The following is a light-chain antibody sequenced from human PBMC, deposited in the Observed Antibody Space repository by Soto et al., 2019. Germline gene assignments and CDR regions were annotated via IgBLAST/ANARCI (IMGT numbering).Light chain of an antibody. CDR2: AAS. CDR3: QQINSFPPT. J-gene: IGKJ4*01. V-gene: IGKV1-12*01. CDR1: QGVSIW. Sequence: DIQMTQSPSSVSASVGDRVTITYRASQGVSIWLAWYQQKPGKAPNLLIYAASSLRSGVLSRFSGSGSGTGFALTISSLQPEDFATYYCQQINSFPPTFGGGTKV.